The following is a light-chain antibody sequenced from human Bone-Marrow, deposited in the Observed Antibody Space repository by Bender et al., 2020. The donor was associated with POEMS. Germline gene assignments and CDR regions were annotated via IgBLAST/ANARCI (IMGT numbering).Light chain of an antibody. J-gene: IGLJ2*01. CDR2: EVS. Sequence: QSALTQPASVSGSPGQSITLPCTGSSSDVGAYDLVSWYQQHPGRAPKLIIYEVSQRPSGVPDRFSGSKSGNTASLTISGLQAEDEADYYCCSFAGSLVVFGGGTKLTVL. V-gene: IGLV2-23*02. CDR3: CSFAGSLVV. CDR1: SSDVGAYDL.